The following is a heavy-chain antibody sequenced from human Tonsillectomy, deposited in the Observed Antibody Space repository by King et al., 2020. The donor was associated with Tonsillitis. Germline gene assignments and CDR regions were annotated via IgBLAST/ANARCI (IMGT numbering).Heavy chain of an antibody. Sequence: QLVESGAEVKKPGESLKISCKGSGYSFTSDWIGWVRQMPGKGLEWMGIIYPGDSDTRYSPSFQGQVTISADKSIRTAYLQWSSLKASDTAMYYCAGLSGTTATPAPLGFDYWGQGTLVTVSS. CDR2: IYPGDSDT. CDR3: AGLSGTTATPAPLGFDY. J-gene: IGHJ4*02. D-gene: IGHD1-1*01. V-gene: IGHV5-51*01. CDR1: GYSFTSDW.